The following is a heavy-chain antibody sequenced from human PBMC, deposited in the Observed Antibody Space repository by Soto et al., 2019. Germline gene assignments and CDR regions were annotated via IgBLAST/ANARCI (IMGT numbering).Heavy chain of an antibody. V-gene: IGHV4-31*03. CDR2: IYYSGST. CDR1: GGSISNGGYY. Sequence: SETLSLTCTVSGGSISNGGYYWSWIRQHPGKGLEWIGYIYYSGSTYYNPSLKSRATISVDTSKNQFSLKLNSVTAADTAVFYCARDRNGPYDCWGQGTLVTSPQ. J-gene: IGHJ4*02. D-gene: IGHD2-8*01. CDR3: ARDRNGPYDC.